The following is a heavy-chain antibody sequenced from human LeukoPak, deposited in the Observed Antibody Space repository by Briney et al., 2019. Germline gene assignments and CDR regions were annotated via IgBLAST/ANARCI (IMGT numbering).Heavy chain of an antibody. J-gene: IGHJ3*02. V-gene: IGHV4-59*01. D-gene: IGHD2-21*02. CDR3: ARDCGGDCLGGFDI. CDR2: IYYSGST. CDR1: GGSISSYY. Sequence: SETLSLTCTVSGGSISSYYWSWIRQPPGKGLEWIGYIYYSGSTNYNPSLKSRATFSVDTSKNQFSLRLISMTAADTAVYFCARDCGGDCLGGFDIWGQRTMVTVSS.